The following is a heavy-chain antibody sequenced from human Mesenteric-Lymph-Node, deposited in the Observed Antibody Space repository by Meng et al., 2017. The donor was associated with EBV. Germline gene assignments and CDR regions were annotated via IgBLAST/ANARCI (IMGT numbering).Heavy chain of an antibody. J-gene: IGHJ2*01. CDR1: GDSVSSSSAA. CDR3: ARGATSVFDL. CDR2: TYYRSKWYN. V-gene: IGHV6-1*01. Sequence: QVQLQQSGPGLVKPSXXXXXXCVISGDSVSSSSAAWTWIRQSPSRGLEWLGRTYYRSKWYNDYAVFVKSRITINPDTSKNQFSLQLNSVTPEDTAVYYCARGATSVFDLWGRGTLVTVSS.